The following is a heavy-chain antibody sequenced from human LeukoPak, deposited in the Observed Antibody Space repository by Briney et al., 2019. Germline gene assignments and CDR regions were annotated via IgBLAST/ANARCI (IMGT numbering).Heavy chain of an antibody. CDR3: ARVRFPVTYYYYMDV. Sequence: PSETLSLTCTVSGGSISSYYWSWIRQPPGKGLEWIGYIYYSASTKYNPSLKSRVTISEDTAKNQFSLKLSSVTAADTAVYYCARVRFPVTYYYYMDVWGKGTTVTASS. J-gene: IGHJ6*03. D-gene: IGHD4-17*01. V-gene: IGHV4-59*01. CDR2: IYYSAST. CDR1: GGSISSYY.